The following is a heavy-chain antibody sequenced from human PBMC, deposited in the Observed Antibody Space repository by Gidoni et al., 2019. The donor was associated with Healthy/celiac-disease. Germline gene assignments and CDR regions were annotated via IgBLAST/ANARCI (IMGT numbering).Heavy chain of an antibody. Sequence: QVQLQASGPGLVKPSETLSLICTVPGGSISSYYWSWIRQPPGKGLEWIGYIYYSGSTNYNPSLKSRVTISVDTSKNQFSLKLSSVTAADTAVYYCARDGSDWGAYYYYGMDVWGQGTTVTVSS. J-gene: IGHJ6*02. CDR2: IYYSGST. D-gene: IGHD3-9*01. CDR1: GGSISSYY. V-gene: IGHV4-59*01. CDR3: ARDGSDWGAYYYYGMDV.